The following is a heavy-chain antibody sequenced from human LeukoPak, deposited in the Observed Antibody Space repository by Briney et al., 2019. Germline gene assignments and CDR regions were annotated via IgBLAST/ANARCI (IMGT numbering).Heavy chain of an antibody. CDR1: GGSISSSSYY. D-gene: IGHD3-16*01. CDR2: IYYSGNT. CDR3: ARVRSEADY. J-gene: IGHJ4*02. V-gene: IGHV4-39*07. Sequence: PSETLSLTCTVSGGSISSSSYYWGWIRQPPGKGLEWIGSIYYSGNTYYNPSLKSRVTISVDTSKNQFSLKLSSVTAADTAVYYCARVRSEADYWGQGTLVTVSS.